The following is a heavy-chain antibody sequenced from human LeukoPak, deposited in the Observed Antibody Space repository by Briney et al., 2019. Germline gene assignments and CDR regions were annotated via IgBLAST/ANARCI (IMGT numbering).Heavy chain of an antibody. CDR2: IYYSGST. CDR3: ARGSRGYSYG. V-gene: IGHV4-61*01. J-gene: IGHJ4*02. D-gene: IGHD5-18*01. Sequence: PSETLSLTCTVSGASVSSGSYYWSWIRQPPGKGLEWIGYIYYSGSTNYNPSLKSRVTISVDTSKNQFSLKLCSVTAADTAVYYCARGSRGYSYGWGQGTLVTVSS. CDR1: GASVSSGSYY.